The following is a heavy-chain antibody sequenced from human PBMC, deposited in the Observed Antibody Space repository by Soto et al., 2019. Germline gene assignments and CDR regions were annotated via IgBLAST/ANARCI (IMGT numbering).Heavy chain of an antibody. CDR3: ARDSFPTTTKGHGVYLYYGVDV. Sequence: GSLRLSCAASGFTLSSYAMHWVRQAPGKGLEWVAVISYDGSNKYYADSVKGRFTISRDNSKNTLDLQMNSLRAEDTAVFYCARDSFPTTTKGHGVYLYYGVDVWGQGTTVTVSS. CDR2: ISYDGSNK. J-gene: IGHJ6*02. CDR1: GFTLSSYA. D-gene: IGHD4-4*01. V-gene: IGHV3-30-3*01.